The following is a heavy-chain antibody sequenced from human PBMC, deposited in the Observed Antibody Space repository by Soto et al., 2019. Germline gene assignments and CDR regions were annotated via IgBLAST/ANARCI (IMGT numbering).Heavy chain of an antibody. CDR1: GFTFNLFT. D-gene: IGHD1-1*01. CDR2: VSHIDDNK. J-gene: IGHJ6*02. V-gene: IGHV3-30-3*01. Sequence: QVQLVESGGGVVQPGRSLRLSCAASGFTFNLFTFHWIRQAPGRGLEWVAVVSHIDDNKYYADSVKGRFTISRDNAKNTLYLQMNSLRPEDTALYYCAIGNMAVWGRGTTVTVSS. CDR3: AIGNMAV.